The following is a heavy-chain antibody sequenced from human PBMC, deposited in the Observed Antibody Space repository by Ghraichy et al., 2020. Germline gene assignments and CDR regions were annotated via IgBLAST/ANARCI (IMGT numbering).Heavy chain of an antibody. Sequence: SETLSLTCTVSGGSISSYYWSWIRQPPGKGLEWIGYIYYSGSTNYNPSLKSRVTISVDTSKNQFSLKLSSVTAADTAVYYCARDGRGSSWDNGEFDFWGQGTLVTVSS. CDR3: ARDGRGSSWDNGEFDF. CDR1: GGSISSYY. D-gene: IGHD6-13*01. J-gene: IGHJ4*02. V-gene: IGHV4-59*01. CDR2: IYYSGST.